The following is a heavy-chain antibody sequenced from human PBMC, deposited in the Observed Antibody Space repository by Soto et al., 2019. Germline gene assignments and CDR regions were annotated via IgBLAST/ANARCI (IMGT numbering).Heavy chain of an antibody. D-gene: IGHD3-9*01. V-gene: IGHV1-69*01. J-gene: IGHJ4*02. CDR3: ARWRGTSWLFGFDF. CDR2: IIPILGTA. CDR1: GGTFSSYG. Sequence: QVQLVQSGAEVKEPGSSVQVSCMDSGGTFSSYGFSWVRQAPGQVPEWMGGIIPILGTANYAQRFHGRATITAVESSTTIYMELGNLKFDDTAVYYCARWRGTSWLFGFDFWGQGTLVTVSS.